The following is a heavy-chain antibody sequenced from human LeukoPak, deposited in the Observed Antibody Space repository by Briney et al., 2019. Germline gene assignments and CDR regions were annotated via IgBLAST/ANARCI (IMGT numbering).Heavy chain of an antibody. CDR2: VNSGGIT. Sequence: PGGSLRLSCVASGFNVISNYMTWVRQAPGKGLEWVSVVNSGGITNYADSVEGRFTILRDNSKNTLYLQMNSLRAEDTAVYYCARLTPPTDWGQGTLVTVSS. V-gene: IGHV3-66*04. CDR1: GFNVISNY. CDR3: ARLTPPTD. J-gene: IGHJ4*02. D-gene: IGHD1-14*01.